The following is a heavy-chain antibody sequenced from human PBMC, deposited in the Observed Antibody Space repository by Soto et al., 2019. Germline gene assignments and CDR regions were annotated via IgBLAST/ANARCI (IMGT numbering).Heavy chain of an antibody. V-gene: IGHV4-4*02. CDR1: SDSVSSSNW. D-gene: IGHD2-15*01. CDR2: VFPTGST. Sequence: SETLSLTCAASSDSVSSSNWWSWVRQPPGKGLEWIGEVFPTGSTNYNPSLMSRVTISVDKSKNHFSLNLSSVTAADTAIYYCARRPTAELPSNWFDPWGQGTQVTVSS. CDR3: ARRPTAELPSNWFDP. J-gene: IGHJ5*02.